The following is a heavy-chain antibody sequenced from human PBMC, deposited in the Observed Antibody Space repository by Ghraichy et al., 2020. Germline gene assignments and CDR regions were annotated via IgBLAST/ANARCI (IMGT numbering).Heavy chain of an antibody. V-gene: IGHV4-61*01. Sequence: SETLSLTCTVAGGSVSSGSYYWSWIRQPPGKGLEWIGYIYYSGSTNYNPSLKSRVTISVDTSKNQFSLKLSSVTAADTAVYYCASLVSGSYSPWFDPWGQGTLVTVSS. J-gene: IGHJ5*02. D-gene: IGHD1-26*01. CDR3: ASLVSGSYSPWFDP. CDR2: IYYSGST. CDR1: GGSVSSGSYY.